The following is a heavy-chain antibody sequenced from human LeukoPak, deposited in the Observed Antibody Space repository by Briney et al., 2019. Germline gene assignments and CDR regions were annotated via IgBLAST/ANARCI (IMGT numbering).Heavy chain of an antibody. CDR3: ARAGELPRQFDY. Sequence: GASVKVSCKASGYTFTSYYMHWARQAPGQGLEWMGIINPSGGSTSYAQKFQGRVTMTTDTSTSTAYMELRSLRSDDTAVYYCARAGELPRQFDYWGQGTLVTVSS. CDR2: INPSGGST. CDR1: GYTFTSYY. V-gene: IGHV1-46*01. D-gene: IGHD1-26*01. J-gene: IGHJ4*02.